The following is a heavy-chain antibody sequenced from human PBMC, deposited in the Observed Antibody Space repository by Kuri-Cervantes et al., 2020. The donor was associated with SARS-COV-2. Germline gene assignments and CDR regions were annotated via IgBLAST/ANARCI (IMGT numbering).Heavy chain of an antibody. J-gene: IGHJ4*02. CDR1: GGPFSGYY. Sequence: GSLRLSCAVNGGPFSGYYWNWIRQPPGKGLEWIGEINRSGTTNYNPSLKSRVTLLVDTSKNLFSLNLTSVTAADTAVYYCARAGVLRFLPTGYWGQGTLVNVSS. D-gene: IGHD3-3*01. V-gene: IGHV4-34*01. CDR3: ARAGVLRFLPTGY. CDR2: INRSGTT.